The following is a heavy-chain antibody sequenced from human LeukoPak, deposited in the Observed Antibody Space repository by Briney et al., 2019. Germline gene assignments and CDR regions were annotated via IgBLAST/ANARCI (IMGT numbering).Heavy chain of an antibody. D-gene: IGHD3-3*01. V-gene: IGHV4-39*07. CDR2: IYYSGST. CDR1: GGSISSSSYY. Sequence: SETLSLTCTVSGGSISSSSYYWGWIRQPPGKGLEWIGSIYYSGSTYYNPSLKSRVTISVDTSKNQFSLKLSSVTAADTAVYYCATNPPRFLEWLFPDLFFDYWGQGTLVTVSS. CDR3: ATNPPRFLEWLFPDLFFDY. J-gene: IGHJ4*02.